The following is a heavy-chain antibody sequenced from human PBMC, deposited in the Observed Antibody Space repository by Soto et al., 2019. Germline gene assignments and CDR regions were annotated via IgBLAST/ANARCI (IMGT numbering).Heavy chain of an antibody. D-gene: IGHD6-19*01. CDR1: GFTFSTYS. CDR2: ISSDGSSE. V-gene: IGHV3-30-3*01. CDR3: ARGRTWAVAGSLAGNFDY. J-gene: IGHJ4*02. Sequence: QVQLVESGGGVVQPGRSLRLSCAASGFTFSTYSMHWVRQAPGKGLEWVAVISSDGSSEHYADSVNGRFTISRDKSSNPLYLQMTSLRAADTAVYYCARGRTWAVAGSLAGNFDYWGQGTLVTVSS.